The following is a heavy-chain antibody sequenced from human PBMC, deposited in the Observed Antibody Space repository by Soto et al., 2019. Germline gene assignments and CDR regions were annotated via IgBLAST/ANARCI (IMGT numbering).Heavy chain of an antibody. J-gene: IGHJ4*02. V-gene: IGHV3-33*01. CDR2: IWYDGSNK. CDR3: ARDSPPIYDYIWGSYPTYYFDY. D-gene: IGHD3-16*02. Sequence: GGSLRLSCAASGFTFSSYGMHWVRQAPGKGLEWVAVIWYDGSNKYYADSVKGRFTISRDNSKNTLYLQMNSLRAEDTAVYYCARDSPPIYDYIWGSYPTYYFDYWGQGTLVTVSS. CDR1: GFTFSSYG.